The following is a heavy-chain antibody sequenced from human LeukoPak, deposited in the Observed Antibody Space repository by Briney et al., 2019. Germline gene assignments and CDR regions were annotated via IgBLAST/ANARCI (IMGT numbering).Heavy chain of an antibody. CDR1: GGSISSSSYY. Sequence: SETLSLTCTVSGGSISSSSYYWGWIRQPPGKGLEWIGSIYYSGSTYYNPSLKSRVTISVDTSKNQFSLKLSSVTAADTAVYYCARLFEAAVGPGIWWFDPWGQGTLVTVSS. CDR3: ARLFEAAVGPGIWWFDP. J-gene: IGHJ5*02. V-gene: IGHV4-39*07. D-gene: IGHD6-13*01. CDR2: IYYSGST.